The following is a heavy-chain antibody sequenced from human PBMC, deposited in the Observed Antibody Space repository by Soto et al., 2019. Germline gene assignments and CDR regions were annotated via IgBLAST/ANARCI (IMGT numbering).Heavy chain of an antibody. J-gene: IGHJ6*02. CDR1: GYTFTSYG. CDR2: TSAYNGNT. D-gene: IGHD6-19*01. CDR3: ARRQWLVGGYYYGLDV. Sequence: QVQLVQSGAEVKKPGTSVKVSCKASGYTFTSYGISWVRQAPGQGLEWMGWTSAYNGNTNYAQKLQGRVTMTTDTSTSTAYMELRSLRSDDTAVYYCARRQWLVGGYYYGLDVWGQGTTVTVSS. V-gene: IGHV1-18*01.